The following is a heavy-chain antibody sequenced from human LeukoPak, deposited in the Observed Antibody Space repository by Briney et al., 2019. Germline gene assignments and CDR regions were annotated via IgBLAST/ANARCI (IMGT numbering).Heavy chain of an antibody. Sequence: SETLSLTCTVSGGSISSSSYYWGWIRQPPGKGLEWIGRIYYSGSTYYNPSLKSRVTMSVDTSKNQFSLKLSSVTAADTAVYYCARDGRGGSGSYKNWFDPWGQGTLVTVSS. V-gene: IGHV4-39*07. CDR1: GGSISSSSYY. J-gene: IGHJ5*02. D-gene: IGHD3-10*01. CDR2: IYYSGST. CDR3: ARDGRGGSGSYKNWFDP.